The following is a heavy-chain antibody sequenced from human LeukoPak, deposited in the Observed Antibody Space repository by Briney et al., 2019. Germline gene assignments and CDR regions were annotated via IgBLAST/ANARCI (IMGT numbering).Heavy chain of an antibody. J-gene: IGHJ6*02. V-gene: IGHV3-49*04. CDR3: TRGPIQLWLYDGMDV. Sequence: GRALRLACTASVFTYGDHSMSWVPEAPVEWLEWVGVFRGKTYDGTTEYAAAVKTRFTISRTDYKSLTNLQMNSLKTEDTAVYYCTRGPIQLWLYDGMDVWGQGTTVIVSS. CDR1: VFTYGDHS. D-gene: IGHD5-18*01. CDR2: FRGKTYDGTT.